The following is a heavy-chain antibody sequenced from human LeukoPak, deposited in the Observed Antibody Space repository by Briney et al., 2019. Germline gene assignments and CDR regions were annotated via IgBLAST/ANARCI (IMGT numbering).Heavy chain of an antibody. V-gene: IGHV1-69*13. D-gene: IGHD2-2*01. CDR2: IIPIFGSS. Sequence: ASVKVSCKASGGTFNNYAINWVRQAPGQGLEWMGGIIPIFGSSNYAQKFQGRVTITADESTTTAYMELRSLRSDDTAVYYCAGDRSSTWTGGWFDPWGQGTLVIVSS. J-gene: IGHJ5*02. CDR3: AGDRSSTWTGGWFDP. CDR1: GGTFNNYA.